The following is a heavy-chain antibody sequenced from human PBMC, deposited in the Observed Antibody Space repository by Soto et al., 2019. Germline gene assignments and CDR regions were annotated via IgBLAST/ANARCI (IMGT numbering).Heavy chain of an antibody. CDR1: GDSVSSNSAA. CDR3: VRAVAQSEGYYYYGMDV. CDR2: TYYRSKWYN. J-gene: IGHJ6*02. Sequence: SQTLSLTCAISGDSVSSNSAAWNWIRQSPSKGLEWLGRTYYRSKWYNDYAVSVKSRITINPDTSKNQFSLQLNSVTPEDTAVYYCVRAVAQSEGYYYYGMDVWGQGTTVTVSS. V-gene: IGHV6-1*01.